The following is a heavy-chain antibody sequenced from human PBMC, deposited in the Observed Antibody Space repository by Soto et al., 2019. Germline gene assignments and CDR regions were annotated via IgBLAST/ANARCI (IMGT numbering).Heavy chain of an antibody. CDR2: IIPIFGTT. Sequence: ASVRVSCKASGGTFGSDAITWVRQAPGQGLEWVGRIIPIFGTTNYAQNLQGRVTISADKSTLTSYMELHSLTSDDTALYYCARDRTDSGYYTNWLDPWGQGTQVTVSS. CDR3: ARDRTDSGYYTNWLDP. CDR1: GGTFGSDA. J-gene: IGHJ5*02. D-gene: IGHD3-22*01. V-gene: IGHV1-69*06.